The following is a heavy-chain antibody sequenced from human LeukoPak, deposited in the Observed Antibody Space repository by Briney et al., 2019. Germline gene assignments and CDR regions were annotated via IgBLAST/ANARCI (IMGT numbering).Heavy chain of an antibody. CDR2: IYYSGST. V-gene: IGHV4-59*01. CDR1: GGSIISYY. J-gene: IGHJ4*02. D-gene: IGHD2-21*02. CDR3: ARAPRGGMVTQFDY. Sequence: SETLSLTCTVSGGSIISYYWSWIRQPPGKGLEWIGYIYYSGSTNYNPSLKSRVTMSVDTSKNQFSLKLTSVTAADTAVYYCARAPRGGMVTQFDYWGQGTLVTVSS.